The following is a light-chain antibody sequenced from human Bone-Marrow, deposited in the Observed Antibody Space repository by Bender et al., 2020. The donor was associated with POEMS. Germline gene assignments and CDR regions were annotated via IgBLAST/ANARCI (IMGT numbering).Light chain of an antibody. CDR3: QSADISGVV. V-gene: IGLV3-25*02. J-gene: IGLJ2*01. CDR2: KDH. Sequence: SYELKQPPSVSVSPGQTARITCSGDALSKHFVYWYQQKPGLAPVLVIYKDHERPSGIPERFSGSRSGTTVTLTISGVLPEDEADYLCQSADISGVVFGGGTKVSVL. CDR1: ALSKHF.